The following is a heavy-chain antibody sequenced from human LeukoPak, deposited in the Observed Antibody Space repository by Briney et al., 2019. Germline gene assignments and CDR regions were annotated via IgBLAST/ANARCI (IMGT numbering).Heavy chain of an antibody. J-gene: IGHJ3*02. CDR2: ISSSSSYI. D-gene: IGHD6-6*01. Sequence: GGSLRLSCAASGFTFSSYSMNWVRQAPGKGLEWVSSISSSSSYIHYADSVKGRFTISRDNAKNSLYLQMNSLRAEDTAVYYCARDGSSSRDDAFDIWGQGTMVTVSS. CDR3: ARDGSSSRDDAFDI. CDR1: GFTFSSYS. V-gene: IGHV3-21*01.